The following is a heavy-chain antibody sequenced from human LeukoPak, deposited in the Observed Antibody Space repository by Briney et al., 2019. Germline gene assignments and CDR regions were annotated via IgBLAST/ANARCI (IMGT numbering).Heavy chain of an antibody. CDR2: ISSSSSYI. Sequence: PGGSLRLSCAASGFTFSSYSMNWVRQAPGKGLEWVSSISSSSSYIYYADSVKGRFTISRDNAKNSLYLQMNSLRAEDTAVYYCARTIVATIYTYYYYMDVWGKGTTVTISS. D-gene: IGHD5-12*01. V-gene: IGHV3-21*01. CDR1: GFTFSSYS. CDR3: ARTIVATIYTYYYYMDV. J-gene: IGHJ6*03.